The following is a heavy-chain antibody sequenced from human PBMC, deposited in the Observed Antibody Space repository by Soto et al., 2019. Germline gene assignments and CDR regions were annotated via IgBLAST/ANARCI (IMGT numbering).Heavy chain of an antibody. CDR2: LWYDGSRK. CDR1: GFIFSDYG. Sequence: QVQLVESGGGVVQPGRSLRLSCAASGFIFSDYGMHWVRQAPGKGPEWVAVLWYDGSRKYYADSVKGRFTISRDNSKNPLYRQMNGLRAEDTAVYYCAWALASSGYYSYFDCWGQGALDTVSS. V-gene: IGHV3-33*01. CDR3: AWALASSGYYSYFDC. J-gene: IGHJ4*02. D-gene: IGHD3-22*01.